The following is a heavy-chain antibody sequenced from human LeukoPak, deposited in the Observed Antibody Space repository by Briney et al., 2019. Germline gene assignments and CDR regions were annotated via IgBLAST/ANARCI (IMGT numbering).Heavy chain of an antibody. Sequence: PSETLSLTCTVSGGSMSSYYWNWIRQPAGKGLEWIGRMFTSGTTNYNPSLKSRVTMSVDTSKNQFSLKLSSVTAADTAVYYCARDWGLPSWFDPWGQGTLVTVSS. V-gene: IGHV4-4*07. CDR2: MFTSGTT. CDR1: GGSMSSYY. J-gene: IGHJ5*02. CDR3: ARDWGLPSWFDP. D-gene: IGHD1-26*01.